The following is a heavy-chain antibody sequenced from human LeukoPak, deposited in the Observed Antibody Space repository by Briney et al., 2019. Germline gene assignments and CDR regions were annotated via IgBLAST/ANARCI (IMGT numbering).Heavy chain of an antibody. Sequence: SVKVSCKASGGTFSSYAISWVRQAPGQGLEWMGGIIPIFGTANYAQKFQDRVTITADKSTSTAYMELSSLRSEDTAVYYCARDSPWYCSGGSCYSYWGQGTLVTVSS. CDR3: ARDSPWYCSGGSCYSY. V-gene: IGHV1-69*06. CDR1: GGTFSSYA. CDR2: IIPIFGTA. J-gene: IGHJ4*02. D-gene: IGHD2-15*01.